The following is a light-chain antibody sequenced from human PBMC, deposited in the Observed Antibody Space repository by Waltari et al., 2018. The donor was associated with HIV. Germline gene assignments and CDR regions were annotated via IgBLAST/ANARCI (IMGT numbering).Light chain of an antibody. CDR3: QVWHSNSDHVV. Sequence: SYVLTQPPAVSVAPGQTARITCEGTNIGSQRVHWYQQRPGQAPALVVHDDSDRPSGIPERFSGSNSGNTATLTISRVEAGDEADYYCQVWHSNSDHVVFGGGTKLTVL. J-gene: IGLJ2*01. CDR1: NIGSQR. CDR2: DDS. V-gene: IGLV3-21*02.